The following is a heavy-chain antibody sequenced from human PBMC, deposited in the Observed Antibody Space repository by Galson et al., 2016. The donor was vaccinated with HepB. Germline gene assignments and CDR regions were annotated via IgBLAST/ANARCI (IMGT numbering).Heavy chain of an antibody. CDR2: IYWDDDK. D-gene: IGHD6-13*01. Sequence: PALVKPTQTLTLTCTFSGFSLSTSGEGVGWIRQPPGKALEWLALIYWDDDKFYSPSLKSRLTITKDTSKNQVVLTMTNMDPVDAATYYCAHAKSGYSSSGYDSTWYYFDYWGQGILVTVSS. CDR1: GFSLSTSGEG. CDR3: AHAKSGYSSSGYDSTWYYFDY. J-gene: IGHJ4*02. V-gene: IGHV2-5*02.